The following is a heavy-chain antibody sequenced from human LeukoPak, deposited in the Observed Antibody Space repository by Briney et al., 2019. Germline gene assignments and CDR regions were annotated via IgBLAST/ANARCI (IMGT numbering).Heavy chain of an antibody. CDR3: AGYSSGWGTFDY. Sequence: GGSLRLSCAASGFTFSSYAMHWVRQAPGQGLEWMGWINPNSGGTDYAQKFQGRVTMTRDTSISTAYMELSRLRSDDTAVYYCAGYSSGWGTFDYWGQGTLVTVSS. D-gene: IGHD6-19*01. CDR2: INPNSGGT. CDR1: GFTFSSYA. V-gene: IGHV1-2*02. J-gene: IGHJ4*02.